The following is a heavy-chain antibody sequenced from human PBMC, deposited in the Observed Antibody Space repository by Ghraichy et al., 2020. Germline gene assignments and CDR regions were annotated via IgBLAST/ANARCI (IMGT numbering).Heavy chain of an antibody. CDR1: GFTVSSNY. CDR3: ARDPRRLHLGELSPYYYYYMDV. J-gene: IGHJ6*03. V-gene: IGHV3-66*02. CDR2: IYSGGST. D-gene: IGHD3-16*02. Sequence: GGSLRLSCAASGFTVSSNYMSWVRQAPGKGLEWVSVIYSGGSTYYADSVKGRFTISRDNSKNTLYLQMNSLRAEDTAVYYCARDPRRLHLGELSPYYYYYMDVWGKGTTVTVSS.